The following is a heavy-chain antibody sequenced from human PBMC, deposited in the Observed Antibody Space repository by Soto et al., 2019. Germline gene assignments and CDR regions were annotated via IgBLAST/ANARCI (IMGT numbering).Heavy chain of an antibody. D-gene: IGHD1-26*01. V-gene: IGHV5-51*01. CDR2: IYPGDSDT. Sequence: GESLKISCKGSGYSFTSYWIGWVRQMPGKGLEWMGIIYPGDSDTRYSPSFQGQVTISADKSISTAYLQWSSLKASDTAMYYCARLLPGEKKGYYYYGMDVWGQGTTVTVSS. J-gene: IGHJ6*02. CDR1: GYSFTSYW. CDR3: ARLLPGEKKGYYYYGMDV.